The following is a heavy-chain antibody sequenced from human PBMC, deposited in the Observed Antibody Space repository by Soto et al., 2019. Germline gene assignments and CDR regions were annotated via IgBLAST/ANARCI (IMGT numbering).Heavy chain of an antibody. CDR3: ARWDATGYAGVFDY. Sequence: PGESLKISCRGSGYSFTNYWIGWVRQMPGKGLEWMGIIFPRDPDTRYSPSFQGQVTISADKSITTAYLQWNSLKASDTAIYYCARWDATGYAGVFDYWGQGSLVTVSS. J-gene: IGHJ4*02. D-gene: IGHD2-2*01. CDR2: IFPRDPDT. V-gene: IGHV5-51*01. CDR1: GYSFTNYW.